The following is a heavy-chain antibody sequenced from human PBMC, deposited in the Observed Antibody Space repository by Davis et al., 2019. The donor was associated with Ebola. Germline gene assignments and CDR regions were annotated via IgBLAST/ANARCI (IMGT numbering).Heavy chain of an antibody. Sequence: ASVKVSCKASGYTFTNNVISWVRQAPGQGLEWMGWISAYNGNTNCAQKLQGRVTMTTDTSTSTAYMEVGILRSDDTAVYYCARAQFPTTSDHWGQGTLVTVSS. CDR2: ISAYNGNT. J-gene: IGHJ4*02. CDR3: ARAQFPTTSDH. D-gene: IGHD1-1*01. V-gene: IGHV1-18*04. CDR1: GYTFTNNV.